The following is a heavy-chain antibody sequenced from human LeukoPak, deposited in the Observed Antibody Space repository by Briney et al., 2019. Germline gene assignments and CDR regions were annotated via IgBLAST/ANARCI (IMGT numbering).Heavy chain of an antibody. V-gene: IGHV3-21*01. Sequence: GGSLRLSCAASGFTFSSYSMNWVRQAPGKGLGWVSSISSSSNYIYYADSVKGRFTISRDNAKNSLYLQMNSLRAEDTAVYYCARGGGGSYYHLLDYWGQGTLVTVSS. D-gene: IGHD1-26*01. CDR2: ISSSSNYI. CDR3: ARGGGGSYYHLLDY. CDR1: GFTFSSYS. J-gene: IGHJ4*02.